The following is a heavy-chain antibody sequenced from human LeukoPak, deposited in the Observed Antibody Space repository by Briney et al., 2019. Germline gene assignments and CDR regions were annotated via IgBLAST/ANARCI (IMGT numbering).Heavy chain of an antibody. J-gene: IGHJ4*02. D-gene: IGHD1-26*01. CDR2: VYYSGST. Sequence: SEALSLTCTVSGGSISSYYWSWIRQPPGKGLEWIGYVYYSGSTEYNPSLRSRVTISLEMSKHQFSLILTSVTAADTAVYYCASNAGTVFDYWGQGALVTVSS. V-gene: IGHV4-59*01. CDR1: GGSISSYY. CDR3: ASNAGTVFDY.